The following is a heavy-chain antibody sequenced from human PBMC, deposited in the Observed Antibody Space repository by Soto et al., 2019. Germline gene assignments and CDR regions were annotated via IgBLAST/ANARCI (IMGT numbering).Heavy chain of an antibody. CDR2: ISPYNGDT. J-gene: IGHJ6*02. CDR3: ARDPPLRGSLRGTPRMAV. D-gene: IGHD2-15*01. V-gene: IGHV1-18*01. CDR1: TYPFTNYG. Sequence: QVQLVQSGTEVKKHGASEKVSCRAATYPFTNYGISWVRQTPGQGLEWMAWISPYNGDTNYSPKFQGRVTVTTDMSTSTAYMELRSVRSDDTALYYCARDPPLRGSLRGTPRMAVCGQGTTVIVAS.